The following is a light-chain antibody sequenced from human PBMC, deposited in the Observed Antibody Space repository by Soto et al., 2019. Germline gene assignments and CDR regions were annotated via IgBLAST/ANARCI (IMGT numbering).Light chain of an antibody. Sequence: DIQMTQSPSSVSASVGERVTITCRASQGINNWLAWYQQKPGKAPKLLIYAASTLQSGVPSRFSGSGFVTDFTLTVSSLQPEDFATYFCQHANNFPYTFGQGTKVEIK. CDR2: AAS. CDR3: QHANNFPYT. J-gene: IGKJ2*01. V-gene: IGKV1-12*01. CDR1: QGINNW.